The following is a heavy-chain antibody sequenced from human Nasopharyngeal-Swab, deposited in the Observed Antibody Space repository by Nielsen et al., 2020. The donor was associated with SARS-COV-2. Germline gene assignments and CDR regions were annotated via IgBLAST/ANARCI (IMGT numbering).Heavy chain of an antibody. D-gene: IGHD2-21*02. V-gene: IGHV1-46*01. J-gene: IGHJ5*02. Sequence: ASVKVSCKAFGYTFTSYYMHWVRQAPGQGLEWMGIINPSGGSTSYAQKFQGRVTMTRDTSTSTVYMELSSLRSEDTAVYYCARTEGSHCGGDCYSNWFDPWGQGTLVTVSS. CDR2: INPSGGST. CDR3: ARTEGSHCGGDCYSNWFDP. CDR1: GYTFTSYY.